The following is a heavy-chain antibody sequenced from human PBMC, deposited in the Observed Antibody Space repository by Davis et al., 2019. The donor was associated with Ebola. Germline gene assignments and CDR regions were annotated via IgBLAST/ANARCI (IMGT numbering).Heavy chain of an antibody. J-gene: IGHJ6*02. CDR2: IGSAGSS. CDR1: GFTFSSYA. V-gene: IGHV3-23*01. D-gene: IGHD5-18*01. CDR3: AKDKGLYRYAGYYGMDV. Sequence: GGSLRLSCSASGFTFSSYAMHWVRQAPGKGPEWVSSIGSAGSSFYADSVRGRVTISRDNLKKTLYLQMNSLRAEDTAVYYCAKDKGLYRYAGYYGMDVWGQGTTVTVSS.